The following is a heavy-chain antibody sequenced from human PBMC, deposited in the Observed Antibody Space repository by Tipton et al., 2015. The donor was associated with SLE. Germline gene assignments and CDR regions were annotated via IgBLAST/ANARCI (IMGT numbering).Heavy chain of an antibody. CDR3: ARTNRGCFDY. CDR1: GDSVSGQS. J-gene: IGHJ4*02. V-gene: IGHV4-4*07. CDR2: IYNGGST. D-gene: IGHD2-8*01. Sequence: TLSLTCTVSGDSVSGQSWSWIRQPAGKGLEWIGRIYNGGSTNYNPSLKSRLSMSVDTSKNQMSLKLNSVTAADTAVYYCARTNRGCFDYWGQGTLVTVSS.